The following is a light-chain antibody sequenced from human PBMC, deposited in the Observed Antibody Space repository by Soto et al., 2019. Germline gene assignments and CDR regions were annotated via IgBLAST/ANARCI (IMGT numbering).Light chain of an antibody. CDR1: QSISSY. J-gene: IGKJ1*01. V-gene: IGKV1-39*01. CDR3: PQSYSTPRT. CDR2: AAS. Sequence: ILVTESLSGMSASIGGRVTVPCRASQSISSYLNWYQQKPGKAPKLLIYAASSLQSGVPSRFSGSGSGTDFTLTISSLQPEDFATYYCPQSYSTPRTFGQGTKADI.